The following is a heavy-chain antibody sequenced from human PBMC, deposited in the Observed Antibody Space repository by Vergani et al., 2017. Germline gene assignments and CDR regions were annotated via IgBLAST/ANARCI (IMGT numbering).Heavy chain of an antibody. CDR1: GGSFSGYY. D-gene: IGHD6-13*01. J-gene: IGHJ4*02. CDR2: INHSGST. V-gene: IGHV4-34*01. Sequence: QVQLQQWGAGLLKPSETLSLTCAVYGGSFSGYYWSWIRQPPGKGLEWSGEINHSGSTNYNPSLKSRVTISVDTSKNQFSLKLSSVTAADTAVYYCARGAPRGQQLGYWGQGTLVTVSS. CDR3: ARGAPRGQQLGY.